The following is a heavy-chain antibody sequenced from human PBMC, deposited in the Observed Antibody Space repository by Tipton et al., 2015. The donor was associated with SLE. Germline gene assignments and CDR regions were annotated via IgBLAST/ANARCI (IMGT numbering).Heavy chain of an antibody. J-gene: IGHJ3*02. Sequence: TLSLTCTVSGGSISSHYWSWIRQPPGKGLEWIGYIYYSGSTNYNPSLKSRVTISVDTSKNQFSLKLSSVTAADTAVYYCARTTVTTKAFDIWGQGTMVTASS. CDR3: ARTTVTTKAFDI. CDR1: GGSISSHY. V-gene: IGHV4-59*11. D-gene: IGHD4-17*01. CDR2: IYYSGST.